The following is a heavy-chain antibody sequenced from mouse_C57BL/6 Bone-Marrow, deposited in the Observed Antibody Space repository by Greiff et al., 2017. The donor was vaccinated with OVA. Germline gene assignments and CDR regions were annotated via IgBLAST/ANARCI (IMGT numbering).Heavy chain of an antibody. Sequence: QVQLQQPGAELVKPGASVKLSCKASGYTFTSYWMQWVKQRPGQGLEWIGEIDPSDSSTNYNQKFKGKATLTVDTSSTTAYMQLSSLTSEDSAVYYCARDYYGPYAMDYWGQGTSVTVSS. CDR2: IDPSDSST. J-gene: IGHJ4*01. V-gene: IGHV1-50*01. CDR3: ARDYYGPYAMDY. D-gene: IGHD1-2*01. CDR1: GYTFTSYW.